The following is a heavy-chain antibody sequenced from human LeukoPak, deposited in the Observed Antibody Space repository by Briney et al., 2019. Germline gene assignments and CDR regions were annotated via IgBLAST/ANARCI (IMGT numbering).Heavy chain of an antibody. J-gene: IGHJ3*02. V-gene: IGHV3-21*01. Sequence: GGSLRLSCAASGFTFSSYGMHWVRQAPGKGLEWVSSISSSSSYIFYADSLKGRFTISRDNAKNSLYLQMNSLRAEDTAVYYCARDMGYCSGGTCYGAFDIWGQGTVVTVSS. D-gene: IGHD2-15*01. CDR1: GFTFSSYG. CDR2: ISSSSSYI. CDR3: ARDMGYCSGGTCYGAFDI.